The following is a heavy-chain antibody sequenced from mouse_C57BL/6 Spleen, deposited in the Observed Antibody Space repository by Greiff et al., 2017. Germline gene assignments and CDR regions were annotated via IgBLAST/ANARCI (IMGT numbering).Heavy chain of an antibody. V-gene: IGHV1-74*01. D-gene: IGHD2-10*01. J-gene: IGHJ4*01. Sequence: QVQLQQPGAELVKPGASVKVSCKASGYTFTSYWMHWVKQRPGQGLEWIGRIHSSDSDTNYNHKFKGKATLTVDKSSSTAYMQLSSLTSEDSAVYYCAIPLLNYARDYWGQGTSVTVSS. CDR3: AIPLLNYARDY. CDR2: IHSSDSDT. CDR1: GYTFTSYW.